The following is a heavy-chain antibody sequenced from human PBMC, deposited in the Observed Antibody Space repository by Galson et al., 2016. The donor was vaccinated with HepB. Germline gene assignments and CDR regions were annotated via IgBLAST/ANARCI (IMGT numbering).Heavy chain of an antibody. Sequence: SVKVSCKASGYTFTDYYIHWVRHAPGQGLEWTGWITPSSGGTQYVQKFQGRVTMTGDPSINTASRELTRVKSDDTAVYYCSRHHQRSGSGSYHSDFDYRGQGTLVTVAS. J-gene: IGHJ4*02. D-gene: IGHD3-10*01. CDR2: ITPSSGGT. CDR3: SRHHQRSGSGSYHSDFDY. CDR1: GYTFTDYY. V-gene: IGHV1-2*02.